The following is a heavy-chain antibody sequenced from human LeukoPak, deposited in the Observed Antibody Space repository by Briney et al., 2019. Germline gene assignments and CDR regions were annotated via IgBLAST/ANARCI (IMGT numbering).Heavy chain of an antibody. D-gene: IGHD6-13*01. CDR3: ARDMGIIAAAAAFDY. CDR1: GGTFSSYT. Sequence: GASVKVSCKASGGTFSSYTISWVRQAPGQGLEWMGRIIPILGIANYAQKFQGRVTTTADKSTSTAYMELSSLRSEDTAVYYCARDMGIIAAAAAFDYWGQGTLVTVSS. CDR2: IIPILGIA. V-gene: IGHV1-69*04. J-gene: IGHJ4*02.